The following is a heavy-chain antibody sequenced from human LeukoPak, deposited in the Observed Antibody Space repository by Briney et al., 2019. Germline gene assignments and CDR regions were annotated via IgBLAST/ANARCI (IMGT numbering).Heavy chain of an antibody. Sequence: SGGSLRLSCAASGFTFSTYSMNWVRQAPGKGLEWVSYISTGSTTIYYADSVKGRFTISRDNAKNSLYLQMNSLSAADTAVYYCARGSGSYPLPFDYWGQGTLVTVSS. CDR3: ARGSGSYPLPFDY. CDR2: ISTGSTTI. J-gene: IGHJ4*02. CDR1: GFTFSTYS. D-gene: IGHD1-26*01. V-gene: IGHV3-48*01.